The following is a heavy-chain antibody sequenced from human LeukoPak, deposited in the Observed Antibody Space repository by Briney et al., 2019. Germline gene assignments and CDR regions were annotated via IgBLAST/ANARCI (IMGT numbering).Heavy chain of an antibody. CDR2: IYYSGST. J-gene: IGHJ3*02. CDR1: GGSISSYY. CDR3: AREIVGATMEAFDI. D-gene: IGHD1-26*01. V-gene: IGHV4-59*01. Sequence: PSETLSLTCTVSGGSISSYYWSWIRQPPGKGLEWIGYIYYSGSTNYNPSLKSRVTMTRDTSTSTVYMELSSLRSEDTAVYYCAREIVGATMEAFDIWGQGTMVTVSS.